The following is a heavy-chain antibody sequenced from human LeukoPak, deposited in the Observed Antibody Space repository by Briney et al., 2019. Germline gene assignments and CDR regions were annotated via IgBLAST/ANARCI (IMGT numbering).Heavy chain of an antibody. CDR2: IYYSGST. V-gene: IGHV4-59*01. Sequence: PSETLSLTCTVSGGSISSYYWSWIRQPPGKGLEWIGYIYYSGSTNYNPSLKSRVTISVDTSKNQFSLKLSPVTAADTAVYYCAGIAAAGLSRFDYWGQGTLVTVSS. CDR1: GGSISSYY. D-gene: IGHD6-13*01. CDR3: AGIAAAGLSRFDY. J-gene: IGHJ4*02.